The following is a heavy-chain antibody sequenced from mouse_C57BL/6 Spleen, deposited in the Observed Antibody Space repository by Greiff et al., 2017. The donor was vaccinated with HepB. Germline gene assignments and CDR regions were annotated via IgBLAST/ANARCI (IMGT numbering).Heavy chain of an antibody. V-gene: IGHV14-4*01. CDR1: GFNIKDDY. CDR2: IDPENGYT. Sequence: EVMLVESGAELVRPGASVKLSCTASGFNIKDDYMHWVKQRPEQGLEWIGWIDPENGYTEYASKFQGKATITADTSSNTAYLQLSSLTSEDTAVYYCTPRFAYWGQGTLVTVSA. CDR3: TPRFAY. J-gene: IGHJ3*01.